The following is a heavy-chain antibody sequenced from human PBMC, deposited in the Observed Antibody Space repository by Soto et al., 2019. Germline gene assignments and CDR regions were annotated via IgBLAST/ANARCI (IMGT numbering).Heavy chain of an antibody. CDR1: GFTFSTYA. J-gene: IGHJ5*02. CDR3: AKGGSGRLRGFDP. CDR2: ISGSGSST. D-gene: IGHD2-15*01. V-gene: IGHV3-23*01. Sequence: GGSLRLSCAASGFTFSTYAMNWVRQVPGKGLEWVSGISGSGSSTYYADSVKGRFTVSRDNSKKILYLQMNSLRAEYTAVYYCAKGGSGRLRGFDPWGQGTLVTVSS.